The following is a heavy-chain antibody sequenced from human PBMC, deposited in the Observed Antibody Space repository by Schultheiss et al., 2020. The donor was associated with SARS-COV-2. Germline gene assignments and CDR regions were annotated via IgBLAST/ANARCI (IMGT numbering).Heavy chain of an antibody. D-gene: IGHD3-16*02. CDR1: GGSISSYY. Sequence: SETLSLTCTVSGGSISSYYWSWIRQPPGKGLEWIGYIYYSGSTNYNPSLKSRVTISVDTSKNQFSLKLSSVTAADTAVYYCARSPSFVYDYVWGSYRGYWYFDLWGRGTLVTVSS. CDR3: ARSPSFVYDYVWGSYRGYWYFDL. J-gene: IGHJ2*01. CDR2: IYYSGST. V-gene: IGHV4-59*01.